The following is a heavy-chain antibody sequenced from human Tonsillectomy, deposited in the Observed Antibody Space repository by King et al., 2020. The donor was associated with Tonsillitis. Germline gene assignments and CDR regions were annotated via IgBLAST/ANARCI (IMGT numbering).Heavy chain of an antibody. V-gene: IGHV3-21*01. J-gene: IGHJ3*02. CDR3: ARVKKYYYDSSGYPLDTFDI. CDR2: IGSSGGYI. CDR1: EFIFSTYT. Sequence: VQLVESGGGLVKPGGSLRLSCAASEFIFSTYTMNWVRQAPGKGLEWVSSIGSSGGYIYYADSVKGRFTITRDNAENSRYLQMNSLRAEDTAVYYCARVKKYYYDSSGYPLDTFDIWGQGTMVTVSS. D-gene: IGHD3-22*01.